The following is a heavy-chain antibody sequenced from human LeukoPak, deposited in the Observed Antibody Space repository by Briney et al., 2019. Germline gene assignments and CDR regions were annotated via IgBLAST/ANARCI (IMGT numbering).Heavy chain of an antibody. Sequence: GGSLRLSCAASGFTFSSYAMSWVRQAPGKGLEWVSAISGSGGSTYYADSVKGRFTISRDNSKNTLYLQMNSLRAEDTAVYYCARDLYADYVWGSFDYWGQGTLVTVSS. CDR3: ARDLYADYVWGSFDY. V-gene: IGHV3-23*01. J-gene: IGHJ4*02. CDR2: ISGSGGST. D-gene: IGHD3-16*01. CDR1: GFTFSSYA.